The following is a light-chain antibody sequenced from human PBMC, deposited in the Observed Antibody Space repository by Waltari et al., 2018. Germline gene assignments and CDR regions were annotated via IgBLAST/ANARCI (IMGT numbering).Light chain of an antibody. CDR2: ATD. CDR1: QTVKNY. V-gene: IGKV1-39*01. Sequence: DIQMTQSPPSLSASVGDRVTITCRASQTVKNYLSWYQQKPGKTPKLLIYATDNLENGVPSRFSGSGSGTDYTLTINSLQTEDVAVYFCQQGYRTPLTFGPGTKVDIK. CDR3: QQGYRTPLT. J-gene: IGKJ3*01.